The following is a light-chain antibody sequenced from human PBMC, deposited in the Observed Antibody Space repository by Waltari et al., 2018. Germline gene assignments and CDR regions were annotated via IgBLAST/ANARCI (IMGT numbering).Light chain of an antibody. CDR3: SSYSNNNHVL. Sequence: QSALTQPASVSGSPGQSITISCTGTSRDVGAYNYVPWYRQHSGKAPKLIIFAVSNRPSGISNRFSGSKSGNTASLTISGLQAEDEADYFCSSYSNNNHVLFGGGTKVTVL. J-gene: IGLJ2*01. CDR1: SRDVGAYNY. V-gene: IGLV2-14*01. CDR2: AVS.